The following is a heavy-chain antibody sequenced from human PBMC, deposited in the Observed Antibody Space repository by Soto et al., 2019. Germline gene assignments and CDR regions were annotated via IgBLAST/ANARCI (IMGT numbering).Heavy chain of an antibody. J-gene: IGHJ4*02. D-gene: IGHD6-6*01. CDR1: GGSISSGGYS. CDR3: ARVPLGYSSSHYLDF. Sequence: SETLSLTCAVSGGSISSGGYSWSWIRQPPGKGLEWIGYIYHSGSTYYNPSLKSRVTISVDTSKHQFSLKLSSVTAADTAVYYCARVPLGYSSSHYLDFWGQGALVTVS. CDR2: IYHSGST. V-gene: IGHV4-30-2*02.